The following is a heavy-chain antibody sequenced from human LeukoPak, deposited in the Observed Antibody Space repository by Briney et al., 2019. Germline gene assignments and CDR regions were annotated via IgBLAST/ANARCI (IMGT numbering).Heavy chain of an antibody. CDR3: ARDGYSSAVSKFDY. Sequence: PSETLSLNCAVYGGAVSGYYWGWIRQPPGKGLEWIGEINHSGSTNYNPSLKSRVTISVDTSKSQFSLKLSSVTAADTAVYYCARDGYSSAVSKFDYWGQGTLVTVSS. V-gene: IGHV4-34*01. CDR1: GGAVSGYY. J-gene: IGHJ4*02. CDR2: INHSGST. D-gene: IGHD3-22*01.